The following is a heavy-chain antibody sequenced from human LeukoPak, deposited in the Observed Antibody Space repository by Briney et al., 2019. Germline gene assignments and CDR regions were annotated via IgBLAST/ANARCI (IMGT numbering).Heavy chain of an antibody. CDR1: RGTFSSYA. V-gene: IGHV1-69*13. CDR2: IIPIFGTA. CDR3: AREPGDAFDI. Sequence: SSVTVSCMPSRGTFSSYAISWLRQAPGQGLEWMGGIIPIFGTATYAQKFQGRVTITANDSTSTAYMELSSLRSEDTAVYYCAREPGDAFDIWGQGTMVTVSS. J-gene: IGHJ3*02.